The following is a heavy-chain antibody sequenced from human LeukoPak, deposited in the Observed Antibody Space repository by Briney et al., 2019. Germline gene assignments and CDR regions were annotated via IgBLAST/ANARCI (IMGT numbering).Heavy chain of an antibody. CDR1: GYTFTSYY. CDR2: INPSGGST. Sequence: GASVKVSCKASGYTFTSYYMHWVRQAPGQGLEWMGIINPSGGSTSYAQKFQGRVTMTKDMSTSTVYMELSSLRSEDTAVYYCARDLGSGWTKGVAFDIWGQGTMVTVSS. CDR3: ARDLGSGWTKGVAFDI. V-gene: IGHV1-46*01. D-gene: IGHD6-19*01. J-gene: IGHJ3*02.